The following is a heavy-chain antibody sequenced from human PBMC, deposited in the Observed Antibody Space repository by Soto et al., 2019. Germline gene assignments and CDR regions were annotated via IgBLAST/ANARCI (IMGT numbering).Heavy chain of an antibody. CDR2: VWFDGSIQ. CDR1: GFTFSDYV. Sequence: PGGSLRLSCVASGFTFSDYVIHWVRQAPDKGLEWVAVVWFDGSIQYYGDSVKGRFTISRDNSNNTVDLQMNNLRAEDTAVYYCARVDFGGNSYYFDYWGQGTPVTVSS. V-gene: IGHV3-33*01. D-gene: IGHD1-7*01. CDR3: ARVDFGGNSYYFDY. J-gene: IGHJ4*02.